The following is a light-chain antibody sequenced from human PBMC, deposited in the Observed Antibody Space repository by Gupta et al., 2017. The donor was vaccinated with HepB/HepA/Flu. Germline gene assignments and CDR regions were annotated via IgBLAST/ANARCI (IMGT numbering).Light chain of an antibody. CDR3: QEYDSFPWA. CDR2: EVS. Sequence: DIQMTQSPSTLSASIGDRVTITCRTSQTIGKRLAWYQQHPGKAPKFLIYEVSNLEDGVPSRFSCNGSETDLTLTITSLQPYDFATYYCQEYDSFPWAFGQGTKVDIK. CDR1: QTIGKR. J-gene: IGKJ1*01. V-gene: IGKV1-5*03.